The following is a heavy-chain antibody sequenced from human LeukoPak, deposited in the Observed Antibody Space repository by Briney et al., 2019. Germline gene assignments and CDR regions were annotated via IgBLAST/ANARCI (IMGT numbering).Heavy chain of an antibody. CDR2: INKDATAK. D-gene: IGHD3-10*01. Sequence: GGSLRLSCAASGFTFTNYEMSWVRQAPGKGLEWVANINKDATAKYYVDSVKGRFTISRDNAKNSLYLQMNGLRAEDTAVYYCAREDWFHFDYWGQGTLVTVSS. J-gene: IGHJ4*02. CDR1: GFTFTNYE. V-gene: IGHV3-7*03. CDR3: AREDWFHFDY.